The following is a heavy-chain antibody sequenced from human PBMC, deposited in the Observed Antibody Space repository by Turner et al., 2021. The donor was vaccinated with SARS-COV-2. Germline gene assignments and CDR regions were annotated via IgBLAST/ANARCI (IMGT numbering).Heavy chain of an antibody. CDR2: IKTKTRGGTT. CDR3: ATEPLDY. Sequence: VQLVESGGGLVQPGGSPRPSCAASGFTFSDAWMGWIRQAPGKGLEWVGHIKTKTRGGTTAYTAPVNGRFTISRDDSKNTLYLRMNSLKSEDTAVYYCATEPLDYWGQGILVTVSS. CDR1: GFTFSDAW. V-gene: IGHV3-15*01. J-gene: IGHJ4*02.